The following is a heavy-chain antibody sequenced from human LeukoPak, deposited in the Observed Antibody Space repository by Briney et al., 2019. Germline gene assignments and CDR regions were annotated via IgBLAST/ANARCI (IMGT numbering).Heavy chain of an antibody. J-gene: IGHJ6*02. CDR1: GYTLTELS. D-gene: IGHD1-1*01. V-gene: IGHV1-24*01. Sequence: ASVKVSCKVSGYTLTELSMHWVRQAPGKGLEWMGGFDPEDGETIYALKFQGRVTMTEDTSTDTAYMELSSLRSEDTAVYYCATETLAPGGYYYYGMDVWGQGTTVTVSS. CDR3: ATETLAPGGYYYYGMDV. CDR2: FDPEDGET.